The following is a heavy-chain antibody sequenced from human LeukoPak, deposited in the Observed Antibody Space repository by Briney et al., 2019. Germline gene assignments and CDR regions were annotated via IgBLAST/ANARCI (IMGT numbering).Heavy chain of an antibody. J-gene: IGHJ3*01. CDR1: GGPTNDNYYY. CDR2: VFHSGSV. CDR3: AREGLVVVTKIPAAFNV. Sequence: PPETLSLTPSVSGGPTNDNYYYWGWLSQAPGQGMGWLGSVFHSGSVYYNPSLKSRVAISVDTSRNQFSLRLTSVTATDTAVYYFAREGLVVVTKIPAAFNVWGLGTMVTVSS. D-gene: IGHD3-22*01. V-gene: IGHV4-39*01.